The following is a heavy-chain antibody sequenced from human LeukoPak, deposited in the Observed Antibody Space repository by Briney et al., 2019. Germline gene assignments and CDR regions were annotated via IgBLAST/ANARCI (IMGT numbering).Heavy chain of an antibody. V-gene: IGHV1-2*02. CDR2: INPNSGGT. CDR3: VREIRAISATAD. D-gene: IGHD2-2*02. J-gene: IGHJ4*02. Sequence: GASVKVSCKASGYTFTDYYMQWVRQAPGQRLEWMGWINPNSGGTYYAQKFQGRVTLTRDTSISTAYMELSRLRSDDTAVYYCVREIRAISATADWGQGTLVTVSS. CDR1: GYTFTDYY.